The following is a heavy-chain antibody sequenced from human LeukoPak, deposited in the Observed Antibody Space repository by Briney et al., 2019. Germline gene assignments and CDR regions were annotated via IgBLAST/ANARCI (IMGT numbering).Heavy chain of an antibody. Sequence: SVKVSCKASGGTFSSYAISWVRQAPGQGLEWMGGIIPIFGTANYAQKFQGRVTIPADESTSTAYMELSRLRSEDTAVYYCARAVPAAIRGNWFDPWGQGTLVTVSS. CDR3: ARAVPAAIRGNWFDP. V-gene: IGHV1-69*01. D-gene: IGHD2-2*02. CDR2: IIPIFGTA. J-gene: IGHJ5*02. CDR1: GGTFSSYA.